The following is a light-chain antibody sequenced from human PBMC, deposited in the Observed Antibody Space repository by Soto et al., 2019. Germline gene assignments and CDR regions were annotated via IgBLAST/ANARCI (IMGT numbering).Light chain of an antibody. Sequence: QSVLTQPASVSGSPGQSITISCTGTSSDVGGYNYVSWYQQHPGKAPKLMIYDVSSRSSGVSNRFSGSKSGNTASLTISVLQAEDEADYYCSSYTSSSTPFYVFGTGTKVTVL. CDR3: SSYTSSSTPFYV. J-gene: IGLJ1*01. CDR1: SSDVGGYNY. V-gene: IGLV2-14*01. CDR2: DVS.